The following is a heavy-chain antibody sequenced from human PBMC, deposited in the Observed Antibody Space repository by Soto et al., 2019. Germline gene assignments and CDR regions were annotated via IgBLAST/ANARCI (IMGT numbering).Heavy chain of an antibody. Sequence: SETLSLTCAVYGGSFSGYYWSWIRQPPGKGLEWIGEINHSGSTNYNPSLKSRVTISVDRSKNQFSLKLSSVTAADTAVYYCARGGVDYYDSSGYYFSPYYFDYWGQGTLVTVSS. CDR1: GGSFSGYY. CDR2: INHSGST. CDR3: ARGGVDYYDSSGYYFSPYYFDY. V-gene: IGHV4-34*01. J-gene: IGHJ4*02. D-gene: IGHD3-22*01.